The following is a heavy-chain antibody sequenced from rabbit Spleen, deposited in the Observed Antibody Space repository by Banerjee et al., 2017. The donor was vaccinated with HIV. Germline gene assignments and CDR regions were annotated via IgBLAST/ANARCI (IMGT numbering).Heavy chain of an antibody. CDR3: ARDGSGFGYFAL. V-gene: IGHV1S45*01. D-gene: IGHD3-1*01. CDR1: GFDFSSSDY. Sequence: QEQLVESGGGLVQPGGSLKLSCKASGFDFSSSDYICWVRQAPGKGLEWISCIAGSSSGFTYFASWAKGRFTISKTSSTTVTLQMTSLTAADTATYLCARDGSGFGYFALWGPGTLVTVS. J-gene: IGHJ4*01. CDR2: IAGSSSGFT.